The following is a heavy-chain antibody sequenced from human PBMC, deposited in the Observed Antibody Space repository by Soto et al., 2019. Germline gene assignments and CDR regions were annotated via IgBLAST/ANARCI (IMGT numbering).Heavy chain of an antibody. D-gene: IGHD3-22*01. CDR1: GFTFSSYA. CDR3: AKIITMIVLDFDY. J-gene: IGHJ4*02. CDR2: ISYDGSNK. Sequence: GSLRLSCAASGFTFSSYAMHWVRQAPGEGLEWVAVISYDGSNKYYADSVKGRFTISRDNSKNTLYLQMNSLRAEDTAVYYCAKIITMIVLDFDYWGQGTLVTVSS. V-gene: IGHV3-30-3*01.